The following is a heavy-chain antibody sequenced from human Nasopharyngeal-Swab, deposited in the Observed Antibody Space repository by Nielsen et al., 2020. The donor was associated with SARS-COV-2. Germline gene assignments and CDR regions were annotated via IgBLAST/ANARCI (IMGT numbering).Heavy chain of an antibody. CDR3: ARGTTARYFDWLFADYGMDV. D-gene: IGHD3-9*01. Sequence: ASVKVSWKASGYTFTSYDINWVRQATGQGLEWVGWMNPNSGNPGYAQKFQGRVTMTRNTSVRTAYMELGSLRSEDTAVYYCARGTTARYFDWLFADYGMDVWGQGTTVTVSS. J-gene: IGHJ6*02. CDR1: GYTFTSYD. V-gene: IGHV1-8*01. CDR2: MNPNSGNP.